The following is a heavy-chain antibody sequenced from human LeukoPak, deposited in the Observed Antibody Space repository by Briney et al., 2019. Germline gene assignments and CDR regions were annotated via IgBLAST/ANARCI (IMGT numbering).Heavy chain of an antibody. CDR3: AKSMVRGVIKTFDY. Sequence: GGSLRLSCAASGFTFSSYAMSWVRQAPGRGLEWVSAISGSGGSTYYADSVKGRFTISRDNSKNTLYLQMNSLRAEDTAVHYCAKSMVRGVIKTFDYWGQGTLVTVSS. CDR1: GFTFSSYA. J-gene: IGHJ4*02. D-gene: IGHD3-10*01. CDR2: ISGSGGST. V-gene: IGHV3-23*01.